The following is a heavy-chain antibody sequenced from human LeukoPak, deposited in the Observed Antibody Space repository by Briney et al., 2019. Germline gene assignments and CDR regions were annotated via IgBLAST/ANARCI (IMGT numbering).Heavy chain of an antibody. Sequence: SETLSLTCTVSGGSISSGGYYWSWIRQHPGKGLEWIGYIYYSGSTYYNPSLKSRVTISVDTSKNQFSLKLSSVTAADTAVYYCARGVIVVVPAAHRDYYYYYMDVWGKGTTVTVSS. CDR3: ARGVIVVVPAAHRDYYYYYMDV. CDR1: GGSISSGGYY. J-gene: IGHJ6*03. V-gene: IGHV4-31*03. D-gene: IGHD2-2*01. CDR2: IYYSGST.